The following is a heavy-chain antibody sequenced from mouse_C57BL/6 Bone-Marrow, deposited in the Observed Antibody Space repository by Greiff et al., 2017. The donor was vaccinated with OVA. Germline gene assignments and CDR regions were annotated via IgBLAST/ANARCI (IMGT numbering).Heavy chain of an antibody. J-gene: IGHJ4*01. Sequence: VQLQQSGSELRSPGSSVKLSCKDFDSEVFPIAYMSWVRQKPGHGFEWIGGILPSIGRTIYGEKFEDKATLDADTLSNTASLELNSLTSEDSALYYSSSQRRLQARDYWGQGTAVTVSS. V-gene: IGHV15-2*01. CDR2: ILPSIGRT. CDR3: SSQRRLQARDY. CDR1: DSEVFPIAY. D-gene: IGHD3-2*02.